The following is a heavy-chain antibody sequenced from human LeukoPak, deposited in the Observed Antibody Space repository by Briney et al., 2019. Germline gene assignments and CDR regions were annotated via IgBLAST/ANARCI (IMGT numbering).Heavy chain of an antibody. CDR3: ARQLRRYYYDTSGYND. Sequence: GGSLRLSCAASGFTFDDYGMSWVRQAPGKGLEWVSGINWNGGSTGYADSVKGRFTISRDNAKNSLYLQMNSLRAEDSAVYYCARQLRRYYYDTSGYNDWGQGTLVTVSS. CDR1: GFTFDDYG. CDR2: INWNGGST. V-gene: IGHV3-20*04. D-gene: IGHD3-22*01. J-gene: IGHJ4*02.